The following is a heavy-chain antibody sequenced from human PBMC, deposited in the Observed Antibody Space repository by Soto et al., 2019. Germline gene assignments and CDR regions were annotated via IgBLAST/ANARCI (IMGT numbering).Heavy chain of an antibody. V-gene: IGHV1-18*04. CDR1: GYTFTSYG. J-gene: IGHJ4*02. D-gene: IGHD2-15*01. CDR2: MSVYNDNT. Sequence: ASVKVSCKASGYTFTSYGISWARQAPGQGLEWMGWMSVYNDNTNYAQKLQGRVTMTTDTSTRTAEMEMRSLRSDDTAVYYWTLEIVVVLTKLGGHGYWAKGNRVTV. CDR3: TLEIVVVLTKLGGHGY.